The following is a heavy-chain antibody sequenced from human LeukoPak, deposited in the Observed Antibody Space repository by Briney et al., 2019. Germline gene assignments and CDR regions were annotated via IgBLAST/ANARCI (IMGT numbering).Heavy chain of an antibody. Sequence: ASVKVSCKASGYRFTDNFMHWVRQAPGPGLEWMGWINPNSGDTDYAQKFQGRVTLTRDASIGTAYMELTRLRSDDTAVYYCATPTERLLPDYWGQGTLVTVSS. J-gene: IGHJ4*02. V-gene: IGHV1-2*02. D-gene: IGHD2-15*01. CDR3: ATPTERLLPDY. CDR2: INPNSGDT. CDR1: GYRFTDNF.